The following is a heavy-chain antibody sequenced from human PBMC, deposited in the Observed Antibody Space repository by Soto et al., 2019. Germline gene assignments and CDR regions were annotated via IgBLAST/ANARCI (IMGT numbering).Heavy chain of an antibody. Sequence: PGGSLRLSCAASGFTFSTYAMHWVRHAPGQGLEWVAFISFEGGGKYYTDSVKGRLNIARDNPKNSLYLPMNSLRLEDTAVYYCARDSYPRYYYDTSAPGYWGQGTLVTVSS. CDR2: ISFEGGGK. CDR3: ARDSYPRYYYDTSAPGY. V-gene: IGHV3-30-3*01. J-gene: IGHJ4*02. CDR1: GFTFSTYA. D-gene: IGHD3-22*01.